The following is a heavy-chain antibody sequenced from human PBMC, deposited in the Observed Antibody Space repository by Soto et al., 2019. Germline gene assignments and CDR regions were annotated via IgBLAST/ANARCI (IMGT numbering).Heavy chain of an antibody. CDR1: GYTFTSYA. CDR3: ARAVEDIVVVVAATPLDY. D-gene: IGHD2-15*01. J-gene: IGHJ4*02. V-gene: IGHV1-3*01. CDR2: INAGNGNT. Sequence: QVQLVQSGAEVKKPGASVKVSCKASGYTFTSYAMHWVRQAPGQRLEWMGGINAGNGNTKYSQKFQGRVTITRDTSASTAYMELSSLGSEDTAVYYCARAVEDIVVVVAATPLDYWGQGTLVTVSS.